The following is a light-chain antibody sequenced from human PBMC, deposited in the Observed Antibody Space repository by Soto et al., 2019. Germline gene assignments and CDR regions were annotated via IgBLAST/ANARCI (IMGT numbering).Light chain of an antibody. V-gene: IGKV3-20*01. CDR1: QSLDSTY. CDR3: QLSGSAPPYI. CDR2: GAS. J-gene: IGKJ2*01. Sequence: EVVLTQSPGTLSLSPGERATLSCRASQSLDSTYLAWYQQKPGQSPRLVIYGASSRATGIPDRFSGSGSGTAFTLTIGSLEREDFGVYYCQLSGSAPPYIFGAGTRLDI.